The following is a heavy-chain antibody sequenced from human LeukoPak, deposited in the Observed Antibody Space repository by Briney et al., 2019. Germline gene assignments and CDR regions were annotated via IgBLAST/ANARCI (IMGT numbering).Heavy chain of an antibody. V-gene: IGHV1-69*05. CDR1: EGTFSSHA. Sequence: SVKVSCKASEGTFSSHAISWVRQAPGQGLEWMGGIIPIFGTANYAQKFQGRVTITTDESTSTAYMELSSLRSEDTAVYYCARDRYYDSSGIRGDWFDPWGQGTLVTVSS. D-gene: IGHD3-22*01. CDR3: ARDRYYDSSGIRGDWFDP. CDR2: IIPIFGTA. J-gene: IGHJ5*02.